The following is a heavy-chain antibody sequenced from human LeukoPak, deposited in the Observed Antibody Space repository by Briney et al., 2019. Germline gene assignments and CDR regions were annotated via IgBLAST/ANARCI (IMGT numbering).Heavy chain of an antibody. D-gene: IGHD3-16*01. CDR2: IKEDGSGI. Sequence: GSLRLSCAASGFKFSSYWMRWVRQAPGKGLEWVANIKEDGSGIYSVDSVKGRFTISRDNTKNSLYLQMNSLRAEDTGVYYCARDASLAGDRVEYWGQGTLVAVSS. J-gene: IGHJ4*02. V-gene: IGHV3-7*01. CDR1: GFKFSSYW. CDR3: ARDASLAGDRVEY.